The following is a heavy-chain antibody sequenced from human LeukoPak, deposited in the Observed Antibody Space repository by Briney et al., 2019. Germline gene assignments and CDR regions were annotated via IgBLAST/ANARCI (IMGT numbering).Heavy chain of an antibody. Sequence: GGSLRLSCAVSGFTFSNYGMHWVRQSPARGLEWVAFIRKGSSHKYYGDSVKGRFTVSRDDSKDTLYLQMTSLRSEDTAVYYCAKEDLYPFDYWGQGTLVTVSS. J-gene: IGHJ4*02. CDR1: GFTFSNYG. CDR2: IRKGSSHK. V-gene: IGHV3-30*02. CDR3: AKEDLYPFDY. D-gene: IGHD2-2*01.